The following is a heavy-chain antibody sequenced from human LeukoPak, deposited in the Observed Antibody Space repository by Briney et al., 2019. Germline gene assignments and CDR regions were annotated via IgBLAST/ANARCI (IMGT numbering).Heavy chain of an antibody. D-gene: IGHD3-10*01. V-gene: IGHV3-7*01. Sequence: PGRSLRLSCAASGFTFSSYAMHWVRQIPGKGLEWVANIKQDGSEVYYVDSVKGRFTISRDNAKNSLYLQMNSLRVEDTAVYYCACRPSDIRYYGVFDFWGQGSLVTVSS. J-gene: IGHJ4*02. CDR3: ACRPSDIRYYGVFDF. CDR2: IKQDGSEV. CDR1: GFTFSSYA.